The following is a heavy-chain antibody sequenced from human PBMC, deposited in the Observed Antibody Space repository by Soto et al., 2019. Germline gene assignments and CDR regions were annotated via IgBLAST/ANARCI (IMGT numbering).Heavy chain of an antibody. Sequence: QVQLVQSGAEVKKPGASVKVSCKASGYTFTNYAISWVRQAPGQGLEWKGWISAYNGNTNYAQKLQCRVTMTTDTSTSSASMELRSLRSDDTAVYYCARAWFGDFVYYFDYWGQGTLVTVSS. CDR3: ARAWFGDFVYYFDY. D-gene: IGHD3-10*01. J-gene: IGHJ4*02. CDR2: ISAYNGNT. V-gene: IGHV1-18*01. CDR1: GYTFTNYA.